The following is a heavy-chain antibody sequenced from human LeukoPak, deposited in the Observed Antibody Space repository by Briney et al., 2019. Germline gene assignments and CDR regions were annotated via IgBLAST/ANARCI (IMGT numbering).Heavy chain of an antibody. D-gene: IGHD6-19*01. CDR2: INPSGGGT. CDR3: ARDLVAVAGTNY. J-gene: IGHJ4*02. V-gene: IGHV1-46*01. CDR1: GYTFTSYY. Sequence: ASVKVSCKASGYTFTSYYMHWVRQAPGQGLEWMGIINPSGGGTSYAQKFQGRVTMTRDTSTSTVYMELSSLRSEDTAVYYCARDLVAVAGTNYWGQGTLVTVSS.